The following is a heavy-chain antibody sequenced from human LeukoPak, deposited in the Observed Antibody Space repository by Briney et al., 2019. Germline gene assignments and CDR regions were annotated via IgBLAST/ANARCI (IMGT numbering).Heavy chain of an antibody. V-gene: IGHV3-7*01. CDR3: ARYYDGCGSNDAFDI. D-gene: IGHD3-22*01. Sequence: PGGSLRLSCAASGFTFSDYWMVWVRQAPGKGLEWVANIKQDGSEKYYVDSVKGRFTISRDNAKNSLYLQMKSLRAEDTAVYSCARYYDGCGSNDAFDIWGQETMVTVSS. J-gene: IGHJ3*02. CDR1: GFTFSDYW. CDR2: IKQDGSEK.